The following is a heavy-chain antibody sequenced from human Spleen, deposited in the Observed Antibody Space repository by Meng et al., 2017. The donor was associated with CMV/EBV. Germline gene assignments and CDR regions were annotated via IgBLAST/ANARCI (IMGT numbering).Heavy chain of an antibody. CDR1: GVSINNSNYY. D-gene: IGHD6-19*01. CDR2: IYYSGTT. V-gene: IGHV4-39*07. Sequence: SETLSLTCTLSGVSINNSNYYWGWIRQPPWKGLEWIGTIYYSGTTYYNPSLNSRVTISVYPSKNQFSLKLTSVTAADTAVYYCATSRYSGGWYTAFVDWGLGTLVTVSS. CDR3: ATSRYSGGWYTAFVD. J-gene: IGHJ4*02.